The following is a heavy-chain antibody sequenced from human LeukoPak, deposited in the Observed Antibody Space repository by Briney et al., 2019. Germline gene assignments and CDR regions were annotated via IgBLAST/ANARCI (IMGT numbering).Heavy chain of an antibody. Sequence: GGSLRLSCAASGFTFDDYAMHWVRQAPGKGLEWVSGISWNSGSIGYADSVKGRFTISRDNAKNSLYLQMNSLRAEDTALYYCAKVTQAYSSGPEYFQHWGQGTLVTVSS. D-gene: IGHD6-19*01. V-gene: IGHV3-9*01. CDR1: GFTFDDYA. CDR2: ISWNSGSI. CDR3: AKVTQAYSSGPEYFQH. J-gene: IGHJ1*01.